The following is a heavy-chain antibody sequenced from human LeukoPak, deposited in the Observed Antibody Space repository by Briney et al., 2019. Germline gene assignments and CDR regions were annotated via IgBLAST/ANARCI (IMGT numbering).Heavy chain of an antibody. J-gene: IGHJ6*03. D-gene: IGHD4-23*01. CDR2: MNPNSGNT. V-gene: IGHV1-8*01. CDR3: ARVLYGGSYYYYYYMDV. CDR1: GYTFTSYD. Sequence: ASVKVSCKASGYTFTSYDINWVRQATGQGLEWMGWMNPNSGNTGYAQKFQGRVTTTRNTSISTAYMELSSLRSEDTAVYYCARVLYGGSYYYYYYMDVWGKGTTVTVSS.